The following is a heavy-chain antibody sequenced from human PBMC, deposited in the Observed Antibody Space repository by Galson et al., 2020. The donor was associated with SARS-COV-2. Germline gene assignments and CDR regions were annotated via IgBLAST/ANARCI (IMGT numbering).Heavy chain of an antibody. Sequence: GGSLRLSCAASGFTFSSYAMHWVRQAPGKGLEWVAVISYDGSNKYYADSVKGRFTISRDNSKNTLYLQMNSLRAEDTAVYYCARGGFLEWLSPYYFDYWGQGTLVTVSS. J-gene: IGHJ4*02. CDR1: GFTFSSYA. D-gene: IGHD3-3*01. CDR3: ARGGFLEWLSPYYFDY. CDR2: ISYDGSNK. V-gene: IGHV3-30*01.